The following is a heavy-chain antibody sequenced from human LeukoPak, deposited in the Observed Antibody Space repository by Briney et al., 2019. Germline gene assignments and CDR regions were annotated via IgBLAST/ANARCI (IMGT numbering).Heavy chain of an antibody. CDR1: GFIFRSYA. Sequence: GSLRLSCAASGFIFRSYAMHWVRQAPGKGLEGVAIIWNDGSNENYADSVKGRFTISRDNSKKTLYLQVNTLRAEDTAVYYCARVDTAMGSLDYWGQGTLVTVSS. D-gene: IGHD5-18*01. CDR3: ARVDTAMGSLDY. CDR2: IWNDGSNE. V-gene: IGHV3-33*01. J-gene: IGHJ4*02.